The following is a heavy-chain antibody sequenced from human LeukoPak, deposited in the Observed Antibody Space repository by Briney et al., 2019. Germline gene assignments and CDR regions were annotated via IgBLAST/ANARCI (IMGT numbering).Heavy chain of an antibody. D-gene: IGHD3-22*01. CDR1: GYTFTSYG. CDR3: ARYYYYYDTSGYYSDAFDV. CDR2: INAYNGNT. J-gene: IGHJ3*01. V-gene: IGHV1-18*01. Sequence: GASVKVSCKTSGYTFTSYGIGWVRQAPGQGLEWMGWINAYNGNTDYAQKLQDRVTMTTDTSTSTAYRELRSLRSDDTAVYYCARYYYYYDTSGYYSDAFDVWGQGTMVTVSS.